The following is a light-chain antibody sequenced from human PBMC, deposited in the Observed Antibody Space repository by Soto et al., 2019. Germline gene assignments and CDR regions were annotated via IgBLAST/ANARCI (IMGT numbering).Light chain of an antibody. CDR3: QQYAGSPRT. CDR2: DAS. J-gene: IGKJ1*01. V-gene: IGKV3-20*01. CDR1: QSVSSRS. Sequence: EMVLTQSPGTLSLSPGERATLSFRASQSVSSRSLAWYQQKPGQAPRLXISDASNRAADIPDRFSGSGSGTDFTLTINRLEPEDFAVYYCQQYAGSPRTFGQGTKVDIK.